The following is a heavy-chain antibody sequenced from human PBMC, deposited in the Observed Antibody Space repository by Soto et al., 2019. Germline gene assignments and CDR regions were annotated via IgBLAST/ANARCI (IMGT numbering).Heavy chain of an antibody. CDR2: IYYSGST. CDR3: AREGGYCSSTSCRNWANWFDP. V-gene: IGHV4-59*01. D-gene: IGHD2-2*01. CDR1: GGSISSYY. J-gene: IGHJ5*02. Sequence: SETLSLTCTVSGGSISSYYWSWIRQPPGKGLEWIGYIYYSGSTNYNPSLKSRVTISVDTSKNQFSLKLSSVTAADTAVYYCAREGGYCSSTSCRNWANWFDPWGQGTLVTVSS.